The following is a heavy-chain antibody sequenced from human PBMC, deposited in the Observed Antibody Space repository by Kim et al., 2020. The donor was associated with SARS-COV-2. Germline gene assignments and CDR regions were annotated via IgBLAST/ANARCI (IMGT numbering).Heavy chain of an antibody. CDR1: GGSISSYY. CDR3: AREGWDGAARGAWYVDL. CDR2: IYYSGST. V-gene: IGHV4-59*13. J-gene: IGHJ2*01. Sequence: SETLSLTCTVSGGSISSYYWSWIRQPPGKGLEWIGYIYYSGSTNYNPSLKSRVTISVDTSKNQFSLKLSSVTAADTAVYYCAREGWDGAARGAWYVDLWG. D-gene: IGHD1-26*01.